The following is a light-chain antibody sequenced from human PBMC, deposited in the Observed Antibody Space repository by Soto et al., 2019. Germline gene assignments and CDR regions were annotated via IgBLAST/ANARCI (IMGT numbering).Light chain of an antibody. Sequence: EIVMTQSPASLSVSPGDGATLSCWASQSVASNVAWYQQKPGQGPRLLIHGASTRAAGVPARFSGSGSGTGLNLAISGLPSEDFAVYYCQQYHNWPPQYTFGQGTKLQIK. CDR1: QSVASN. CDR2: GAS. J-gene: IGKJ2*01. CDR3: QQYHNWPPQYT. V-gene: IGKV3-15*01.